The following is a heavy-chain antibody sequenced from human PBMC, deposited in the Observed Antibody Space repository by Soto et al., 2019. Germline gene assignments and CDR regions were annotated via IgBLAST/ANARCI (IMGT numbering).Heavy chain of an antibody. V-gene: IGHV3-23*01. CDR2: ISGSGGST. Sequence: GGSLRLSCAASGFTFSSYAMSWVRQAPGKGLEWVSAISGSGGSTYYADSVKGRFTISRDNSKNTLYLQMNSLRAEDTAVYYCAKDQGVWDILTALDYWGQGTLVTVSS. CDR1: GFTFSSYA. J-gene: IGHJ4*02. CDR3: AKDQGVWDILTALDY. D-gene: IGHD3-9*01.